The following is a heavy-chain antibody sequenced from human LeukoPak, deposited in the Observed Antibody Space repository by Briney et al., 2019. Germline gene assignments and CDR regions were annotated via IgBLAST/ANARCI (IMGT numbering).Heavy chain of an antibody. D-gene: IGHD2-2*01. CDR1: GFTVSSNY. CDR3: ARSFYGHDPYYCYMDV. J-gene: IGHJ6*03. Sequence: GGSLRLSCAASGFTVSSNYMSWVRQAPGKGLEWVSVIYSGGSTYYADSVKGRFTISRDNSKNTLYLQMNSLRAEDTAVYYCARSFYGHDPYYCYMDVWGKGTTVTVSS. V-gene: IGHV3-66*01. CDR2: IYSGGST.